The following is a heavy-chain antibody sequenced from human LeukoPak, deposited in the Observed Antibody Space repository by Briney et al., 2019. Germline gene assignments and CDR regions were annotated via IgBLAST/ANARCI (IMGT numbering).Heavy chain of an antibody. V-gene: IGHV3-23*01. CDR2: IRGGGGVT. CDR3: AKCSASYYNDAFDI. J-gene: IGHJ3*02. CDR1: GFTFDNYA. D-gene: IGHD3-10*01. Sequence: GGSLRLSCAASGFTFDNYAMNWVRQAPGKGLEWLAYIRGGGGVTRYSDSVKDRFTISRDNSKNTLYLQMNSLRAEDMAIYYCAKCSASYYNDAFDIWGRGTMVTVSS.